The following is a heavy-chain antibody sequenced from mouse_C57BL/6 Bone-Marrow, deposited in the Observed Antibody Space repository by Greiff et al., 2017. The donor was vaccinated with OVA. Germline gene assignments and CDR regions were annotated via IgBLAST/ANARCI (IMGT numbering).Heavy chain of an antibody. D-gene: IGHD1-1*01. CDR3: TREVVPRRDFDY. CDR1: GYTFTDYE. Sequence: VQLQQSGAELVRPGASVTLSCKASGYTFTDYEMHWVKQTPVHGLEWIGAIDPETGGTAYNQKFKGKAILTADKSSSTAYMELRSLTSEDSAVYYCTREVVPRRDFDYWGQGTTLTVSS. J-gene: IGHJ2*01. V-gene: IGHV1-15*01. CDR2: IDPETGGT.